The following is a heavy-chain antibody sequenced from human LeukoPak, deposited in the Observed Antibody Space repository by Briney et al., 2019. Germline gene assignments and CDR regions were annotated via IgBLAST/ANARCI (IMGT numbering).Heavy chain of an antibody. CDR2: IYYSGST. CDR1: GGSISSSSYY. CDR3: ARQDYDSSGYCVY. J-gene: IGHJ4*02. V-gene: IGHV4-39*01. Sequence: SETLSLTCTVSGGSISSSSYYWGWIRQPPGKGLEWIGSIYYSGSTHYNPSLKSRVTISVDTSKNQFSLKLSSVAAADTAVYYCARQDYDSSGYCVYWGQGTLVTVSS. D-gene: IGHD3-22*01.